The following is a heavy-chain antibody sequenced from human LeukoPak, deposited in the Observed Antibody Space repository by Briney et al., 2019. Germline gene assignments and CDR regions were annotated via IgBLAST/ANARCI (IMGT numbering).Heavy chain of an antibody. V-gene: IGHV1-46*01. CDR2: INPSGGST. D-gene: IGHD2-2*01. J-gene: IGHJ6*02. Sequence: GASVKVSCKASGYTFTSYYMHWVRQAPGQGLEWMGIINPSGGSTSYAQKFQGRVTMTRDTSTSTVYMELSSLRSEDTAVYYCARVAVVPAALTQDYYYYYGMDVWGQGTTVTVSS. CDR3: ARVAVVPAALTQDYYYYYGMDV. CDR1: GYTFTSYY.